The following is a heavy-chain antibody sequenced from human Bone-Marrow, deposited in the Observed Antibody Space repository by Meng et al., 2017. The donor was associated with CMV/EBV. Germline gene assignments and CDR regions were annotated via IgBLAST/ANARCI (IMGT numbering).Heavy chain of an antibody. Sequence: GGSLSLSCAASGFTFSSYDMHWVRQATGKGLEWVSAIGTAGDTYYPGSVKGRFTISRENAKNSLYLQMNSLRAGDTAVYYCARDGDRDYWGYKGYGMDVWGQGTTVTVSS. J-gene: IGHJ6*02. D-gene: IGHD7-27*01. CDR1: GFTFSSYD. CDR3: ARDGDRDYWGYKGYGMDV. CDR2: IGTAGDT. V-gene: IGHV3-13*01.